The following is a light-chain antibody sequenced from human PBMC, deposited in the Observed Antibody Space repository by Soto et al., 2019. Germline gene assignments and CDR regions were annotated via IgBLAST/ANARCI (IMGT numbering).Light chain of an antibody. CDR1: NIGSKS. V-gene: IGLV3-21*04. Sequence: SYELTQPPSVSVAPGKTARITCGGNNIGSKSVHWYQQKPGQAPVLVIYYDSDRPSGIPERFSGSNSGNTATLTISMVEAGDEADYYCPVWDSRSDHVVFGGGTKLTVL. CDR2: YDS. CDR3: PVWDSRSDHVV. J-gene: IGLJ2*01.